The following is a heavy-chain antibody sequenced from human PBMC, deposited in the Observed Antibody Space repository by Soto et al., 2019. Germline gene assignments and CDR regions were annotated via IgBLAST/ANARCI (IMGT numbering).Heavy chain of an antibody. D-gene: IGHD3-3*01. Sequence: EVQLLESGGGLVQPGGSLRLSCAASGFTFSSYAMSWVRQAPGKGLEWVSAISGSGGSTYYADSVKGRFTTSRDNSKNTLYRQMNSLRAEDTAVYYCAKETYYDFWSGRDDAFDIWGQGTMVTVSS. CDR1: GFTFSSYA. CDR3: AKETYYDFWSGRDDAFDI. CDR2: ISGSGGST. J-gene: IGHJ3*02. V-gene: IGHV3-23*01.